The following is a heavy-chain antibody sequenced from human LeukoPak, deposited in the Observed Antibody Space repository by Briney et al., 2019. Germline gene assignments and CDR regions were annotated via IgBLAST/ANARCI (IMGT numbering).Heavy chain of an antibody. CDR3: ARVPRYCSGGSCTDY. Sequence: GASVKVSCKASGYTFTGYYMHWVRQATGQGLEWMGRINPNSGGTNYAQKFQGRVTMTRDTSISTAYMELSRLRSDDTAVYYCARVPRYCSGGSCTDYWGQGTLVTVSS. V-gene: IGHV1-2*06. CDR1: GYTFTGYY. D-gene: IGHD2-15*01. CDR2: INPNSGGT. J-gene: IGHJ4*02.